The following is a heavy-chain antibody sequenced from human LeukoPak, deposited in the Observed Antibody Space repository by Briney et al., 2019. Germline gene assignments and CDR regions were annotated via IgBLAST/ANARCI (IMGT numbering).Heavy chain of an antibody. D-gene: IGHD3-10*01. V-gene: IGHV3-74*01. CDR2: INSDGSST. Sequence: PGGSLRLSCAASGFTFSSYWMHWVRQAPGKGLVWVSRINSDGSSTSYADSVKGRFTISRDNSKNSLYLQMNSLRTEDTALYYCAKDLAHYYGSGSYYNVYYYYGMDVWGKGTTVTVSS. CDR3: AKDLAHYYGSGSYYNVYYYYGMDV. J-gene: IGHJ6*04. CDR1: GFTFSSYW.